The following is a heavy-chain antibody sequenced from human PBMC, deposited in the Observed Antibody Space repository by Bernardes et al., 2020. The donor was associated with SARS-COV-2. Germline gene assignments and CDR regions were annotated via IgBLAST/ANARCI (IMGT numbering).Heavy chain of an antibody. J-gene: IGHJ4*02. D-gene: IGHD3-22*01. Sequence: SLRLSCAASGFTFSSYWMSWVRQAPGKGLEWVANIKQDGSEKYYVDSVKGRFTISRDNAKNSLYLQMNSLRAEDTAVYYCASSAIGDSSGYYYEVLDYWGQGTLVTVSS. CDR2: IKQDGSEK. V-gene: IGHV3-7*01. CDR1: GFTFSSYW. CDR3: ASSAIGDSSGYYYEVLDY.